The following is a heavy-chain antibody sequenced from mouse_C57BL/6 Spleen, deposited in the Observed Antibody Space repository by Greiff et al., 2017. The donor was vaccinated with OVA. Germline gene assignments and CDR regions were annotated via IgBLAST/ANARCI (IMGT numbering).Heavy chain of an antibody. J-gene: IGHJ4*01. D-gene: IGHD2-4*01. CDR2: IYPGDGDT. CDR1: GYAFSSYW. V-gene: IGHV1-80*01. CDR3: AGDYDVGDAMDD. Sequence: LVESGAELVKPGASVKISCKASGYAFSSYWMNWVKQRPGKGLEWIGQIYPGDGDTNYNGKFKGKATLTADKSSSTAYMQLSSLTSEDSAVYFCAGDYDVGDAMDDWGQGTSVTVSS.